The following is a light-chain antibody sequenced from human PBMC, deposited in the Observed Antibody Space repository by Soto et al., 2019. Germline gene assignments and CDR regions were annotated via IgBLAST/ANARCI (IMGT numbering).Light chain of an antibody. V-gene: IGKV3-20*01. CDR3: QQYGSSPQT. CDR2: GAS. Sequence: EVVMTQSPATLSVSPGERATLSCRASQSARSSLAWYQQKPGQAPRLLIYGASSRATGIPGRFSGSGSGTDFTLTISRLEPEDFAVYYCQQYGSSPQTFGQGTKVDIK. J-gene: IGKJ1*01. CDR1: QSARSS.